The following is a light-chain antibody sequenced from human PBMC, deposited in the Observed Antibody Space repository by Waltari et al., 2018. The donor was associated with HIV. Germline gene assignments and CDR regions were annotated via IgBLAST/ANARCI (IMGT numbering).Light chain of an antibody. Sequence: QSVLTQPPSVSAAPGQRVTISCTGSSSNIGAGYDVHWYQQLPGTAPKHLIYGNSNLPSGVPDLLFGSKSGTSASLASTGRQAEDGADYSCQTYDNSLSGFVVFGGGTKLTAL. CDR2: GNS. V-gene: IGLV1-40*01. J-gene: IGLJ2*01. CDR1: SSNIGAGYD. CDR3: QTYDNSLSGFVV.